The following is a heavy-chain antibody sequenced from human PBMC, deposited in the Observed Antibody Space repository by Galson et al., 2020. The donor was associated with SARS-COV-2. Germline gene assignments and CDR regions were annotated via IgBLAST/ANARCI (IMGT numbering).Heavy chain of an antibody. CDR2: ISYDGSNK. Sequence: GGSLRLSCAASGFTFSSYGMHWVRQAPGKGLEWVAVISYDGSNKYYADSVKGRFTISRDNSKNTLYLQINSLRAEDTAVYYCAKVLRGYYGAGSYDWYFALWGRGTLVTVSS. V-gene: IGHV3-30*18. J-gene: IGHJ2*01. D-gene: IGHD3-10*01. CDR3: AKVLRGYYGAGSYDWYFAL. CDR1: GFTFSSYG.